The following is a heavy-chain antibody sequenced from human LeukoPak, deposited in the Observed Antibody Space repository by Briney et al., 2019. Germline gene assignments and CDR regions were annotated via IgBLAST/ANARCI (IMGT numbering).Heavy chain of an antibody. V-gene: IGHV3-21*01. D-gene: IGHD5-18*01. CDR3: ARDRVQLWLPPDAFDI. Sequence: PGGSLRLSCAASGFTFSSYSMNWVRQAPGKGLEWVSSISSSSSYIYYADSVKGRFTISRDNAKNSLYLQMNSLRAEDTAVYYCARDRVQLWLPPDAFDIWGQGTMVTVSS. J-gene: IGHJ3*02. CDR2: ISSSSSYI. CDR1: GFTFSSYS.